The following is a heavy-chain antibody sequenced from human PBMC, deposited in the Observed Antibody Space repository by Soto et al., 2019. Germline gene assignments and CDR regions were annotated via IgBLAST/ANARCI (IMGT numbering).Heavy chain of an antibody. V-gene: IGHV1-18*01. CDR3: PRDTGVGAYGSATYGMDV. Sequence: QVQLVQSGVEVKKPGASVEVSCKASGYSFTTYGISWVRQAPGRGLEWMGWISTWNGDRIYAQKVQGRVTMTTDTSTTTAKMELRSLTSDDTAVYYCPRDTGVGAYGSATYGMDVWGQGTTVTVSS. CDR2: ISTWNGDR. D-gene: IGHD3-10*01. CDR1: GYSFTTYG. J-gene: IGHJ6*02.